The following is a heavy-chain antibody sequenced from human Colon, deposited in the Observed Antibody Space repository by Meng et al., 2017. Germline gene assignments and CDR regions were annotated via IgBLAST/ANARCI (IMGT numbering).Heavy chain of an antibody. CDR3: ARGPEFDP. V-gene: IGHV4-4*02. Sequence: SLSLTCSVSGGSISSHHWWSWVRQPPGKGLEWIGEIYHSGSTNYNPSLKSRVTMSVDKSKNHFSLKLNSVTAADTAVYYCARGPEFDPWGQGTLVTVSS. CDR2: IYHSGST. D-gene: IGHD1-14*01. CDR1: GGSISSHHW. J-gene: IGHJ5*02.